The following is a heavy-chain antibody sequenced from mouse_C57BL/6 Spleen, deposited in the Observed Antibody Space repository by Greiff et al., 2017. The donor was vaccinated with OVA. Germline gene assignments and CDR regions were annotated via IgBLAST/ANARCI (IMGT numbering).Heavy chain of an antibody. CDR3: ARRGLLWTYYYAMDY. CDR1: GYTFTDYY. Sequence: VQLQQSGPELVKPGASVKISCKASGYTFTDYYMNWVKQSHGKSLEWIGDINPNNGGTSYNQKFKGKATLTVDKSSSTAYMELRSLTSEDSAVYYCARRGLLWTYYYAMDYWGQGTSVTVSS. CDR2: INPNNGGT. D-gene: IGHD2-1*01. V-gene: IGHV1-26*01. J-gene: IGHJ4*01.